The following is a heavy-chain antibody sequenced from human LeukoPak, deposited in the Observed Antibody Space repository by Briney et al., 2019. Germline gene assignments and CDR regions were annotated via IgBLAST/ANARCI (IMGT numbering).Heavy chain of an antibody. J-gene: IGHJ4*02. CDR2: IYGGGST. D-gene: IGHD4-17*01. CDR1: GFTVSSKY. CDR3: ATRPSGDYPYFDY. V-gene: IGHV3-66*01. Sequence: GGSLRLSCAASGFTVSSKYMSWVRQAPGKGLEWVSVIYGGGSTYYADSVKGRFTISRDSSKNTLYLQMNSLRAEDTAVYYCATRPSGDYPYFDYWGQGTLVAVSS.